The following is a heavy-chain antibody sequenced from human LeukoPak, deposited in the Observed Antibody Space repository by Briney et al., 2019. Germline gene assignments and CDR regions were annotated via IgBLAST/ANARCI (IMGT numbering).Heavy chain of an antibody. CDR3: ARHLIAVAGDLLGDYMDV. Sequence: SETLSLTCTASGGSFSSYSNYWGWLRPPQGKGRVSIGSIYYSGSTYYSPSLKSRVIISVDTSKNEFSLKLSSVTAADTAVYYCARHLIAVAGDLLGDYMDVWGKGTTVTVSS. J-gene: IGHJ6*03. D-gene: IGHD6-19*01. CDR2: IYYSGST. V-gene: IGHV4-39*01. CDR1: GGSFSSYSNY.